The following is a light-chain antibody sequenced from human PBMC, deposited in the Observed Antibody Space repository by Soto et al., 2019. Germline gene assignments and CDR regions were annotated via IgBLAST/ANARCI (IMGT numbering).Light chain of an antibody. CDR3: QQYNSLYT. CDR1: QKISRW. V-gene: IGKV1-5*03. CDR2: KAS. J-gene: IGKJ2*01. Sequence: DSQMTQSPSTLSASVGDRVTITCRASQKISRWLAWYQQKPRKAPKLLIYKASTLDSVVPSRFSGSGSGTELTITIRSLQRDDFTTYYSQQYNSLYTLGQGTKLEIQ.